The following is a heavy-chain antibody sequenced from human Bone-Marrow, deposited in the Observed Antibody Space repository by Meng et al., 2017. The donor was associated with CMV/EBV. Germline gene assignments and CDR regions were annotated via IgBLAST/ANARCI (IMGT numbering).Heavy chain of an antibody. CDR1: GFIFTNYA. J-gene: IGHJ6*02. CDR3: AKVGIAAPWYGMDV. D-gene: IGHD6-13*01. Sequence: GESLKISCVASGFIFTNYAVHWVRQVPGKGLEWVALISYDGYNKYYADSVKGRFTVSRDNSRSTLYLQMNSLRAEDTAVYYCAKVGIAAPWYGMDVWGQGTTVTVSS. CDR2: ISYDGYNK. V-gene: IGHV3-30-3*01.